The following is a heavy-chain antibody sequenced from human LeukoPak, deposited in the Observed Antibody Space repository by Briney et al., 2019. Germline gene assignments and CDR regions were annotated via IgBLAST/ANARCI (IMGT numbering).Heavy chain of an antibody. J-gene: IGHJ2*01. V-gene: IGHV4-30-4*01. CDR3: ARLTYYYDSNGSDL. D-gene: IGHD3-22*01. Sequence: SETLSLTCTVSGASISSSVSYWGWVRQPPGKGLEWIGHIYYSGSTYYNASLRSPVTISVDTSKNQFSLKLSSVTAADTAVYYCARLTYYYDSNGSDLWGRGTPVTVSS. CDR1: GASISSSVSY. CDR2: IYYSGST.